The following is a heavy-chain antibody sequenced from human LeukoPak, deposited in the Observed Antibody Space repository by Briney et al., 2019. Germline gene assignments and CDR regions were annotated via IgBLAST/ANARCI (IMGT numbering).Heavy chain of an antibody. CDR3: VRGSCSGGSCYFLDF. D-gene: IGHD2-15*01. J-gene: IGHJ4*02. V-gene: IGHV4-59*01. CDR1: GGSISSYY. Sequence: SETLSLTCTVSGGSISSYYWNWIRQPPGKELEWNGYIYHSGSTNYNPSLKSRVTISVDTSKNQFSLRLSSVTAADTAVYYCVRGSCSGGSCYFLDFWGQGTLVTVSS. CDR2: IYHSGST.